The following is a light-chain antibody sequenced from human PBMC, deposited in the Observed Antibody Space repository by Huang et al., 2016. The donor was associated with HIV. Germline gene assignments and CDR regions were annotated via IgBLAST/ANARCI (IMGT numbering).Light chain of an antibody. Sequence: DIQMTQSPSSLSAFVGDRVTITCRASQTISNYLNCYQQNPGKAPKLLIYAASSLQSGVPSRFSGSGSGTDFSRTINNLQPEDFATYSCQQSYSSPLPFGGGTKVEIK. CDR3: QQSYSSPLP. V-gene: IGKV1-39*01. CDR2: AAS. CDR1: QTISNY. J-gene: IGKJ4*01.